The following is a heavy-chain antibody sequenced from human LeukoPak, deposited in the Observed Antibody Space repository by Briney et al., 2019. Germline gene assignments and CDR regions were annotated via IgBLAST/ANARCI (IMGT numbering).Heavy chain of an antibody. CDR2: ISGSGART. D-gene: IGHD5-24*01. V-gene: IGHV3-23*01. Sequence: GGSLRLSCAASGFTFTNYVMNWVRQAPGKGLEWVSGISGSGARTYYADSVKGRFTISRDNSKNTLYLQMNSLRAEDTAVYYCARFKDGYNRFDSWGREPWSPSPQ. CDR1: GFTFTNYV. J-gene: IGHJ4*02. CDR3: ARFKDGYNRFDS.